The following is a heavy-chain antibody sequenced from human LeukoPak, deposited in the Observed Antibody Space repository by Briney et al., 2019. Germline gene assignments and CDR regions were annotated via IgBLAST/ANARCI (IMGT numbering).Heavy chain of an antibody. CDR1: GFTFSSYE. CDR3: ASQRYDILTGGGNYFDY. D-gene: IGHD3-9*01. V-gene: IGHV3-33*01. CDR2: IWYDGSNK. Sequence: GGSLRLSCAASGFTFSSYEMHWVRQAPGKGPEWVAYIWYDGSNKYYADSVKGRFTISRDNSKNTLYLQMNSLRAEDTAVYYCASQRYDILTGGGNYFDYCGQGTLVTVSS. J-gene: IGHJ4*02.